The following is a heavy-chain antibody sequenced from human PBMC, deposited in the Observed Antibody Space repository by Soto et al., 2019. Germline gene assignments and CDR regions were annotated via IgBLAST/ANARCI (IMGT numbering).Heavy chain of an antibody. CDR1: GFTFRTYY. D-gene: IGHD6-6*01. CDR2: ISAGSSNI. CDR3: ARQYPSSSRHFDH. V-gene: IGHV3-21*01. J-gene: IGHJ4*02. Sequence: GGSLRLSCAASGFTFRTYYMIWVRQAPGKGLEWVSSISAGSSNIYYAPSVKGRFTISRDNAKNSLYLQINSLRAEDTAVYYCARQYPSSSRHFDHWGQGTLVTVSS.